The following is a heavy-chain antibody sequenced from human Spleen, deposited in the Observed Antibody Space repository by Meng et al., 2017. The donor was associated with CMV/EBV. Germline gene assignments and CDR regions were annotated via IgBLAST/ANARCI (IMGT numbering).Heavy chain of an antibody. V-gene: IGHV3-53*01. Sequence: GESLKISCGASGFSVSSNYMSWVRQAPGKGLEWVSVIYSGGGTYYTDSVKGRFTISRDKSKNTLYLQMNSLRAEDTAVYYCAKAGYCSSTSCYNRWFDPWGQGTLVTVSS. CDR1: GFSVSSNY. CDR3: AKAGYCSSTSCYNRWFDP. D-gene: IGHD2-2*01. CDR2: IYSGGGT. J-gene: IGHJ5*02.